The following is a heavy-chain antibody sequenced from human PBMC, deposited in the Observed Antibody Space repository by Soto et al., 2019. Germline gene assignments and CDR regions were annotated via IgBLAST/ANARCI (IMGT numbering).Heavy chain of an antibody. CDR3: TTRGDDYYYYYMDV. CDR2: IKSKTDGGTT. J-gene: IGHJ6*03. CDR1: GFTFSNAW. V-gene: IGHV3-15*01. Sequence: GGSLRLSCAASGFTFSNAWMSWVRQAPGKGLEWVGRIKSKTDGGTTDYAAPVKGRFTISRDDSKNTLYLQMNSLKTEDTAVYYCTTRGDDYYYYYMDVWGKGTTVTVSS.